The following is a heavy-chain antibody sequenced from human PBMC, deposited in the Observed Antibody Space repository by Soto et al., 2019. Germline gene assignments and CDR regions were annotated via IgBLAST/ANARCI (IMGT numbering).Heavy chain of an antibody. V-gene: IGHV4-59*01. CDR3: ARGTITFGFDY. Sequence: SETLSLTCTVSGGSISSYYLSWIRQPPGKGLEWIGYIYYSGSTNYNPSLKSRVTISVDTSKNQFSLKLSSVTAADTAVYYCARGTITFGFDYWGQGTLVTVSS. J-gene: IGHJ4*02. CDR1: GGSISSYY. D-gene: IGHD3-16*01. CDR2: IYYSGST.